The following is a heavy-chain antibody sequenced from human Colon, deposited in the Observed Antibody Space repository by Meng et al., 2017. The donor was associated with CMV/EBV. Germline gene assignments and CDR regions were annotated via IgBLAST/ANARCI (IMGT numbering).Heavy chain of an antibody. Sequence: QVRVGQFGAEVKKPGSSVKVSFKASGGTFDTSTFNWVRQAPGQGLEWMGGIIPMFGSPSYSQKFRGRVTITADELEVNSLRSEDTAVYYCARGKQAGFDLWGQGTLVTVSS. V-gene: IGHV1-69*12. CDR3: ARGKQAGFDL. J-gene: IGHJ5*02. D-gene: IGHD6-13*01. CDR1: GGTFDTST. CDR2: IIPMFGSP.